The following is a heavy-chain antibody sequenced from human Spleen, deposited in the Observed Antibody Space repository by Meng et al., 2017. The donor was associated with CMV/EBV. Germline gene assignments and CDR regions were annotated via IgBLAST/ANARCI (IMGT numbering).Heavy chain of an antibody. CDR2: INPNSGGT. J-gene: IGHJ4*02. CDR1: GYTFTGYY. Sequence: ASVKVSCKASGYTFTGYYMHWVRQAPGQGLEWMGWINPNSGGTNYAQKFQGRVTMTRDTAVSTAYLEVNSVRSDDTAVYYCARAADFWSGSYDSWGQGTLVTVSS. V-gene: IGHV1-2*02. D-gene: IGHD3-3*01. CDR3: ARAADFWSGSYDS.